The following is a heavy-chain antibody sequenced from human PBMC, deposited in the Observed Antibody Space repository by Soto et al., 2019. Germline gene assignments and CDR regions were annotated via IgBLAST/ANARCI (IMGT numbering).Heavy chain of an antibody. D-gene: IGHD6-19*01. Sequence: TGGSLRLSCAASGFTFSSYGMHWVRQAPGKGLEWVAVISYDGSNKYYADSVKGRFTISRDNSKNTLYLQMNSLRAEDTAVYYCAKGLKWHSSGPMGNDAFDIWGQGTMVTVSS. CDR3: AKGLKWHSSGPMGNDAFDI. V-gene: IGHV3-30*18. CDR1: GFTFSSYG. J-gene: IGHJ3*02. CDR2: ISYDGSNK.